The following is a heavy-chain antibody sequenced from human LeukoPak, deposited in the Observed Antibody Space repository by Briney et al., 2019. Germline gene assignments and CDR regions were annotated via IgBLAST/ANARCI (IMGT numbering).Heavy chain of an antibody. D-gene: IGHD3-10*01. J-gene: IGHJ6*03. Sequence: SETLSLTCAVYGGSFSGYYWSWIRQPPGKGLEWIGEINHSGSTNYNPSLKSRVTISVDTSKNQFSLKLSSVTAADTAVYYCARLLRVRGSYYMDVWGKGTTVTISS. CDR2: INHSGST. CDR1: GGSFSGYY. V-gene: IGHV4-34*01. CDR3: ARLLRVRGSYYMDV.